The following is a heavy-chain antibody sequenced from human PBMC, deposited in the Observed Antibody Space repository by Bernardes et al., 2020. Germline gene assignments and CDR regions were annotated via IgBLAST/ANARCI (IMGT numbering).Heavy chain of an antibody. CDR2: IYYSGST. CDR1: GGSISSYY. V-gene: IGHV4-59*01. J-gene: IGHJ5*02. CDR3: ARDIAAAGSNWFDP. D-gene: IGHD6-13*01. Sequence: SETLSLTCTVSGGSISSYYWSWIRQPPGKGLEWIGYIYYSGSTNYNPSLKSRVTISVDTSKNQFSLKLSSVTAADTAVYYCARDIAAAGSNWFDPWGQGTLVTVSS.